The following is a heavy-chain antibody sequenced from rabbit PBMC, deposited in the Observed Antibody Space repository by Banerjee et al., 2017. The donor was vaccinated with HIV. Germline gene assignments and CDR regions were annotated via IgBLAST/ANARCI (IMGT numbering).Heavy chain of an antibody. V-gene: IGHV1S43*01. CDR1: GIDFSNHYY. D-gene: IGHD6-1*01. CDR2: IVTSTGST. CDR3: ARNTYGYLVYAYDL. Sequence: QSLEESGGDLVNPEGSLTLTCKASGIDFSNHYYMCWVRQAPGKGLELIACIVTSTGSTWYASWVNGRFTISSHNAQNTLYLQLNSLTAADTATYFCARNTYGYLVYAYDLWGPGTLVTVS. J-gene: IGHJ4*01.